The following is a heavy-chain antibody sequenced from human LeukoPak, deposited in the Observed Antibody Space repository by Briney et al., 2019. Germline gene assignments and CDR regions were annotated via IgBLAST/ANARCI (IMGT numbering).Heavy chain of an antibody. CDR2: IDPSDSYT. J-gene: IGHJ4*02. Sequence: MHGESLKISCKGSGYSFTSYLISWVRQMPGKGLEWMGRIDPSDSYTNYSPSFQGHVTISADKSISTAYLQWSTLKASDTAMYYCARQGHNFFDYWGQGTLVTVSS. V-gene: IGHV5-10-1*01. CDR1: GYSFTSYL. CDR3: ARQGHNFFDY.